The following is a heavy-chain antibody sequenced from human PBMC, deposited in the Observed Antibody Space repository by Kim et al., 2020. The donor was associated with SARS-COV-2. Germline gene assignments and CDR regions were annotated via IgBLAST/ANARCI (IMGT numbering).Heavy chain of an antibody. J-gene: IGHJ5*02. Sequence: KGRFTISRDNSKNTLYLQMNSLRAEDTAVYYCARDRGDDFWSGTSDWFDPWGQGTLVTVSS. D-gene: IGHD3-3*01. CDR3: ARDRGDDFWSGTSDWFDP. V-gene: IGHV3-66*01.